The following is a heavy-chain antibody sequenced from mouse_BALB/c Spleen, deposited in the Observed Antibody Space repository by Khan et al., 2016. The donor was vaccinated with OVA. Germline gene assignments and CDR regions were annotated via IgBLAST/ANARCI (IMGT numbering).Heavy chain of an antibody. J-gene: IGHJ2*01. CDR1: GFSLTSYG. D-gene: IGHD1-3*01. Sequence: VQLQESGPGLVAPSQSLSITCTVSGFSLTSYGVHWVRQPPGKGLEWLGVIWAGGSTNYNSALISRLSISKDNSKSQVFYKMNSLQTDDRAMYWCDRLEDIWGQGTTLTVSS. CDR3: DRLEDI. V-gene: IGHV2-9*02. CDR2: IWAGGST.